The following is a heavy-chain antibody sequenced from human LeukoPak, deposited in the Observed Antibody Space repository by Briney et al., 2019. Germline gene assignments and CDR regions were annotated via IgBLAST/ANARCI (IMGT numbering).Heavy chain of an antibody. Sequence: SGGCLGLSCAASGFTLYDFSLHRVRQAPGGGLGWGSLITWDGGSTYYADSVKGRFTISRDNSKNSLYLQMNSLRTEDTALYYCAKGKNTGSYLSHVDYWGQGTLVTVSS. CDR1: GFTLYDFS. CDR2: ITWDGGST. J-gene: IGHJ4*02. V-gene: IGHV3-43*01. CDR3: AKGKNTGSYLSHVDY. D-gene: IGHD3-10*01.